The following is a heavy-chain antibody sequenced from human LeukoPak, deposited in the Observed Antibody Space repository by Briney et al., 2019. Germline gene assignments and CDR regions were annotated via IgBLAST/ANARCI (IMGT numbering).Heavy chain of an antibody. CDR1: GFTFSDYY. CDR3: ARVRGSYSVDY. D-gene: IGHD1-26*01. Sequence: GGSQRLSCAASGFTFSDYYMSWIRQAPGKGLEWVSYISNTGSTTHYADSVKGRFTISRDNAKNSLHLQMNSLRAEDTAVYYCARVRGSYSVDYWGQGTLVTVSS. CDR2: ISNTGSTT. V-gene: IGHV3-11*04. J-gene: IGHJ4*02.